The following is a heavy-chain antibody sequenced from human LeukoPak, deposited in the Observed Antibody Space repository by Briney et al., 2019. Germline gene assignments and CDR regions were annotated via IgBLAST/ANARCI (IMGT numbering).Heavy chain of an antibody. Sequence: GASVKVSCKASGYTFTGYYMHWVRQAPGQGLEWMGWINPNSGGTSYAQKFQGRVTMTRDTSISTAYMELSRLRSDDTAVYYCARGYGDYLPLFYWGQGTLVTVSS. V-gene: IGHV1-2*02. D-gene: IGHD4-17*01. J-gene: IGHJ4*02. CDR2: INPNSGGT. CDR1: GYTFTGYY. CDR3: ARGYGDYLPLFY.